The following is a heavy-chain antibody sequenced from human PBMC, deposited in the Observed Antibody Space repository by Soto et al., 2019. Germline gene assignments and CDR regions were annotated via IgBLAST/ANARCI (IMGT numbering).Heavy chain of an antibody. D-gene: IGHD5-12*01. CDR1: GFTFSNYW. CDR3: ARDASGYDPITYLYYYYIDV. Sequence: GWSLRLSCAASGFTFSNYWMSWVRQAPGKGLEWVANIKQDGSEKYYVDSVKGRFTISRDNAKNSLYLQMNSLRAEDTAVYYCARDASGYDPITYLYYYYIDVWGKGTTVTVSS. CDR2: IKQDGSEK. J-gene: IGHJ6*03. V-gene: IGHV3-7*01.